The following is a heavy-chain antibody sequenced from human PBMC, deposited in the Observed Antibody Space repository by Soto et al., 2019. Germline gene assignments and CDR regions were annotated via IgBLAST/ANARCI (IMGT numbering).Heavy chain of an antibody. Sequence: GGSLRLSCAASGFTFSSYAMHWVRQAPGKGLEWVAVISYDGSNKYYADSVKGRFTISRDNSKNTLYLQMNSLRAEDTAVYYCARDASGSGRDFSHFDYWGQGTLVTVSS. CDR3: ARDASGSGRDFSHFDY. J-gene: IGHJ4*02. CDR2: ISYDGSNK. V-gene: IGHV3-30-3*01. CDR1: GFTFSSYA. D-gene: IGHD3-10*01.